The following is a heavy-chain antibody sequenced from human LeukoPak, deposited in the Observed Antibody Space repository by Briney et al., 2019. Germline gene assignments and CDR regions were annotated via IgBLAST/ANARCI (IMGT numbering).Heavy chain of an antibody. J-gene: IGHJ4*02. V-gene: IGHV4-61*02. Sequence: PSETLSLTCTVSGGSISSGSYYWSWIRQPAGKGLEWIGRIYTSGSTNYNPSLKSRVTISVDTSKNQFSLKLSSVTAADTAVYYCARGFYYYEDVAGDYWGQGTLVTVSS. CDR1: GGSISSGSYY. D-gene: IGHD3-22*01. CDR2: IYTSGST. CDR3: ARGFYYYEDVAGDY.